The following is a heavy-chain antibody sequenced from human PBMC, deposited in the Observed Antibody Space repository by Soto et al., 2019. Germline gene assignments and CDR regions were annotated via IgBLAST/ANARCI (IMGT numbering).Heavy chain of an antibody. D-gene: IGHD3-22*01. Sequence: GESLKISCAASGFTVSSNYMSWVRQAPGKGLEWVSVIYSGGSTYYADSVKGRFTISRDNSKNTLYLQMNSLRAEDTAVYYCARLEGLTDAFDYWGQGTLVTVSS. CDR1: GFTVSSNY. J-gene: IGHJ4*02. CDR3: ARLEGLTDAFDY. V-gene: IGHV3-53*01. CDR2: IYSGGST.